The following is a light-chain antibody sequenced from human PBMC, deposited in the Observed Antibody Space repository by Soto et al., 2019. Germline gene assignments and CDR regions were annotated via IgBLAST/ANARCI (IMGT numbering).Light chain of an antibody. CDR2: GAS. CDR3: QQYGTLPKT. CDR1: QSVSSNY. Sequence: IVLTQSPGTLSLSPGERATLSCRASQSVSSNYLAWYQQKPGQAPRLLIYGASSRATGIPDRFSGSESGTDFTLTISRLEPEDFAVYYCQQYGTLPKTFGQGTKVEIK. J-gene: IGKJ1*01. V-gene: IGKV3-20*01.